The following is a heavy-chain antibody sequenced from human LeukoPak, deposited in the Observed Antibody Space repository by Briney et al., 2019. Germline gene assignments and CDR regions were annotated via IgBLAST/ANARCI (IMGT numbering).Heavy chain of an antibody. V-gene: IGHV4-59*01. CDR1: GGSINGCY. CDR2: VHYSGNT. CDR3: ASVSTSSRFAPFDY. Sequence: PSETLSLTCTVSGGSINGCYWSWIRQPPGKGLEWIGYVHYSGNTDFSPSLKSRLTISVDTSKNQFSLKLNSVTAADTALYFCASVSTSSRFAPFDYWGLGTLVTVSS. D-gene: IGHD6-13*01. J-gene: IGHJ4*02.